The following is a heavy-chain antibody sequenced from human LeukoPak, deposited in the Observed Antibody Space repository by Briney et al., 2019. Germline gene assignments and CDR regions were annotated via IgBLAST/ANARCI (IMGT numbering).Heavy chain of an antibody. J-gene: IGHJ4*02. V-gene: IGHV3-23*01. CDR2: VSGSDDST. CDR3: AKGHSALVAISAYHFFEY. Sequence: AGGSLRLSCAVFGFTFSTCAMSWVRQAPGKGLEWVSDVSGSDDSTHYADSVKGRFTISRANSKNTLYLQMNSLRAEDTAVYYCAKGHSALVAISAYHFFEYWGQGTLVTVSS. CDR1: GFTFSTCA. D-gene: IGHD5-12*01.